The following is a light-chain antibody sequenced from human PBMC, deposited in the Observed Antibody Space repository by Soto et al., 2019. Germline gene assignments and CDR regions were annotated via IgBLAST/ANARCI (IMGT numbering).Light chain of an antibody. V-gene: IGKV1-39*01. CDR2: GAS. CDR3: QQGYTTPSIT. Sequence: DIQMTQSPSSLSASVGERVNITCRASQSINNFLIWYQQKPGTAPQVLIYGASILQTGVPSRFSGSGSGTDFTLTISSLQPKDFATYYCQQGYTTPSITFGQGTRLEI. J-gene: IGKJ5*01. CDR1: QSINNF.